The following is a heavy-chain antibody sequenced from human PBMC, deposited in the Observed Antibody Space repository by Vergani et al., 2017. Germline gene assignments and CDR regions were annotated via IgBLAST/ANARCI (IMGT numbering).Heavy chain of an antibody. V-gene: IGHV4-59*02. CDR1: GVSVNSYY. Sequence: QVKLQESGPGLVKPSETLSLTCTVSGVSVNSYYWSWIRQPPGKGLEWVGYVSFRGDTLYDPAVKGRMTISLNTSSNQFSLYLTSVTAAGTAVYYCARSRIYYGAGSPDYWGQGTLVTVSS. J-gene: IGHJ4*02. CDR2: VSFRGDT. CDR3: ARSRIYYGAGSPDY. D-gene: IGHD3-10*01.